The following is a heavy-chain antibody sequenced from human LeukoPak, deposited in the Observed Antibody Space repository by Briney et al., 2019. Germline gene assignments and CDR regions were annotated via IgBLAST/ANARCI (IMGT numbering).Heavy chain of an antibody. J-gene: IGHJ4*02. CDR1: GFTFDDYA. D-gene: IGHD3-22*01. Sequence: PGGSLRLSCAASGFTFDDYAMHWVRQAPGKGLEWVSGISWNSDSIGYADSVKGRFTISRDNAKNSLYLQMNSLRAEDTALYYCAKDGDSSGYYYGVYFDYWGQGTLVTVSS. CDR3: AKDGDSSGYYYGVYFDY. V-gene: IGHV3-9*01. CDR2: ISWNSDSI.